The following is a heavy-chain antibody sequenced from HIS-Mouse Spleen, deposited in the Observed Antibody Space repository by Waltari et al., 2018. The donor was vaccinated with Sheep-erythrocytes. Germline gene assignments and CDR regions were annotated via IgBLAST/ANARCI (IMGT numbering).Heavy chain of an antibody. J-gene: IGHJ4*02. V-gene: IGHV3-21*01. CDR2: ISCSSSYI. CDR1: GFTFSSYS. CDR3: ARVASGATFDY. Sequence: EVQLVESGGGLVKPGGSLRLSCAASGFTFSSYSMNWVSQAPGKGVGWVASISCSSSYIYYAASVKGRFTLSRDNAKNSLYLQMNSLRAEDTAVYYCARVASGATFDYWGQGTLVTVSS. D-gene: IGHD1-26*01.